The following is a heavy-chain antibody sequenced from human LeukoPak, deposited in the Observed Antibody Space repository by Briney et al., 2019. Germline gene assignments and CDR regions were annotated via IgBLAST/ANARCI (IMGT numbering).Heavy chain of an antibody. CDR3: ARDGASLGAQFDY. CDR2: ISTGSTYI. D-gene: IGHD1-26*01. CDR1: GFTFNSYT. V-gene: IGHV3-21*01. Sequence: GGSLRLSCAASGFTFNSYTMTWVRQAPGKGLEWVSSISTGSTYIYYADSVKGRFTISRDNAKNSLYLQMNSLRAEDTAVYYCARDGASLGAQFDYWGQGTLVTVSS. J-gene: IGHJ4*02.